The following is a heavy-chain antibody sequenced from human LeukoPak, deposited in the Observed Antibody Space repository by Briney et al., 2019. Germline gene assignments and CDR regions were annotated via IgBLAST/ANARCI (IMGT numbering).Heavy chain of an antibody. D-gene: IGHD2-15*01. CDR1: GFTFGAYG. CDR3: ANQGVAVPPL. Sequence: PGGSLRLSCAASGFTFGAYGMHWVRQAPGKGLEWVAFIRYDGSNKYYTDSVKGRFTISRDNSKNTLYLQMNSLRAGDTAVYYRANQGVAVPPLWGRGTMVTVSS. CDR2: IRYDGSNK. J-gene: IGHJ3*01. V-gene: IGHV3-30*02.